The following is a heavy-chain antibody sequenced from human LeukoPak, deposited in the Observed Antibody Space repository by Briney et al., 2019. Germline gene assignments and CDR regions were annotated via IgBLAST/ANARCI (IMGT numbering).Heavy chain of an antibody. CDR1: GFTFRNYE. J-gene: IGHJ5*02. V-gene: IGHV3-48*03. CDR3: TRDWDYGENWFDP. D-gene: IGHD4-17*01. CDR2: ISVSGDSI. Sequence: GGSLRLSCAASGFTFRNYEMNWVRQAPGKGLEWLSRISVSGDSIYYADSVRGRFTISRDNGKNSVYLQMNSLRVEDTAVYYCTRDWDYGENWFDPWGQGTLVTVSS.